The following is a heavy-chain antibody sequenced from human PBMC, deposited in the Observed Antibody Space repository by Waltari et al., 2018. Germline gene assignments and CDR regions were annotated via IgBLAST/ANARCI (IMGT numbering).Heavy chain of an antibody. D-gene: IGHD3-10*01. Sequence: EVQLVESGGGLIQPGGSLRLSCAASGFTASSNYMSWIRQAPGKGLEWVSVIYSGGSTYYADSVKGRFTISRDNSKNTLYLQMNSLRAEDTAVYYCAREYITMVQGVIRRNWFDPWGQGTLVTVSS. V-gene: IGHV3-53*01. CDR2: IYSGGST. CDR1: GFTASSNY. J-gene: IGHJ5*02. CDR3: AREYITMVQGVIRRNWFDP.